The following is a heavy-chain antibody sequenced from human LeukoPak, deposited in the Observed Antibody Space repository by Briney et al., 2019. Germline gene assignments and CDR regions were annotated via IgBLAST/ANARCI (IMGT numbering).Heavy chain of an antibody. V-gene: IGHV4-4*02. J-gene: IGHJ3*02. Sequence: PSGTLSLTCGVSGGSISSSNWWSWVRQPPGKGLEWIGEISHSGSTNYKPSLKSRVTISVDKSENQFSLKLSSVTAADTAVYYCARVGIYYYGSGALDAFDIWGQGTMVTVSS. CDR2: ISHSGST. CDR3: ARVGIYYYGSGALDAFDI. D-gene: IGHD3-10*01. CDR1: GGSISSSNW.